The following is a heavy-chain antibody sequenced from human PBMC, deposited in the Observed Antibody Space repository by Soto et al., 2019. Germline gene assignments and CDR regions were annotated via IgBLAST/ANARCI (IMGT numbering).Heavy chain of an antibody. CDR1: GINFGSHW. V-gene: IGHV3-74*01. CDR3: TRPKGAAYSAFDT. J-gene: IGHJ3*02. CDR2: INPDASRT. D-gene: IGHD2-15*01. Sequence: EVQLVESGGGLAQPGGSLRLPWGASGINFGSHWVHWGRQTPAEGLVSIPRINPDASRTDYPDSVEGRFTISRDNSKSTLYLEMKSLRAEDTGIYYCTRPKGAAYSAFDTWGQGTKVTVYS.